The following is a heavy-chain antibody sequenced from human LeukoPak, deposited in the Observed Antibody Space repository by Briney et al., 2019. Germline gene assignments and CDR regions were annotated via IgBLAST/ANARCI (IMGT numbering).Heavy chain of an antibody. CDR2: VNSDGSGT. Sequence: GGSLRLSCAASGFTFSRYSMHWVRQAPGKGLVCVTQVNSDGSGTDYADSVKGRLTISRDNAKNTLYLQMNSLRVEDTAVYYCVCLGLGGLSLDWGQGTLVTVSS. V-gene: IGHV3-74*01. CDR3: VCLGLGGLSLD. CDR1: GFTFSRYS. J-gene: IGHJ4*02. D-gene: IGHD3-16*01.